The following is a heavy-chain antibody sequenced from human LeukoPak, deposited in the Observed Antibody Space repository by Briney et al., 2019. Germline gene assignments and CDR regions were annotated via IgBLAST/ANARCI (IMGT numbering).Heavy chain of an antibody. Sequence: GGSLRLSCAASGFTFSSYWMSWVRQAPGKELEWVANIKQDGSEKYYVDSVKGRFTISRDNAKNSLYLQMNSLRAEDTAVYYCARVYDILTGYLYYFDYWGQGTLVTVSS. CDR1: GFTFSSYW. V-gene: IGHV3-7*03. D-gene: IGHD3-9*01. CDR3: ARVYDILTGYLYYFDY. CDR2: IKQDGSEK. J-gene: IGHJ4*02.